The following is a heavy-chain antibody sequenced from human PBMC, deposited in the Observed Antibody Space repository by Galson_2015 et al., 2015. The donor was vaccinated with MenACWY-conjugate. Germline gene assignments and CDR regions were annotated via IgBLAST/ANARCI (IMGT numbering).Heavy chain of an antibody. CDR2: ISPGDSYT. D-gene: IGHD1-26*01. V-gene: IGHV5-51*01. J-gene: IGHJ6*02. CDR1: GYTFTTYW. CDR3: ARHPPGGRGMDV. Sequence: QSGAEVTKPGESLTISCTGSGYTFTTYWIGWERQMPGKGLEWMGFISPGDSYTRYNPAFQGQVTTSADKSISTAYLQWNSLQASDTAMYYCARHPPGGRGMDVWGQGTTVTVSS.